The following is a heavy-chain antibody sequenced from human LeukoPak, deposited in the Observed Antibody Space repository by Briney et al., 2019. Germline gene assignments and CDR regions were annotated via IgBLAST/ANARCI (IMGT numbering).Heavy chain of an antibody. CDR1: GGSISSYY. V-gene: IGHV4-4*07. J-gene: IGHJ5*02. CDR2: IYTSGST. Sequence: SETLSLTCTVSGGSISSYYWSWIRQPAGKGLEWIGRIYTSGSTNYNPSLKSRVTMSVDTSKNQFSLKLSSVTAADTAVYYCAREPIAARPSWFDPWGQEPWSPSPQ. CDR3: AREPIAARPSWFDP. D-gene: IGHD6-6*01.